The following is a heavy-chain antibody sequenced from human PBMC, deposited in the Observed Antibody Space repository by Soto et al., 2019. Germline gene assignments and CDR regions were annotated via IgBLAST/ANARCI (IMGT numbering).Heavy chain of an antibody. Sequence: QVQLVQSGAEVKKPGASVKVSCKASGYTFTSYAMHWVRQAPGQRLEGMGWINAGNGNTKYSQKFQGRVTITRDTSASTAYMEMSSLRSEDTAVYSCASKDSLDAFDIWGQGTMVTVSS. CDR3: ASKDSLDAFDI. J-gene: IGHJ3*02. CDR2: INAGNGNT. V-gene: IGHV1-3*01. CDR1: GYTFTSYA. D-gene: IGHD3-22*01.